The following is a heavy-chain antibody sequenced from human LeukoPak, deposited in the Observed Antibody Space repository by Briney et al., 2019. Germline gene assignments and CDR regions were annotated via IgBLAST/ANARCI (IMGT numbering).Heavy chain of an antibody. CDR3: ARGDIVTMGEGLYYFDY. CDR1: GGTLSSYA. D-gene: IGHD5-12*01. V-gene: IGHV1-69*13. J-gene: IGHJ4*02. Sequence: SVKVSCKASGGTLSSYAISWVRQAPGQGLEWMGGIIPIFGTTNYAQKFQDRVTIIADESTSTVYMELSSLRSEDTAVYYCARGDIVTMGEGLYYFDYWGQGTLVTVSS. CDR2: IIPIFGTT.